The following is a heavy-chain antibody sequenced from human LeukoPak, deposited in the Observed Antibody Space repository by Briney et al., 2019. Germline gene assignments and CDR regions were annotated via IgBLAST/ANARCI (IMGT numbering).Heavy chain of an antibody. J-gene: IGHJ4*02. CDR3: ARRAPSWAAAAYFDY. CDR1: GFTFSSDG. Sequence: GGSLRLSCAASGFTFSSDGMHWVRQAPGKGLEWVAFIRYDGTKKYYADSVKGRFTISRDNSKNTLYLQMNSLRAEDTAVYYCARRAPSWAAAAYFDYWGQGTLVTVSS. D-gene: IGHD6-13*01. V-gene: IGHV3-30*02. CDR2: IRYDGTKK.